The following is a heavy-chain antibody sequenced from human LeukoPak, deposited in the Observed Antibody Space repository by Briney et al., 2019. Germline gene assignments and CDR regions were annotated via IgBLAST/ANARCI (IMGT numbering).Heavy chain of an antibody. CDR3: ARDLFAGGELRIEQQLLGNWFDP. CDR1: GFTFSDYY. CDR2: ISSSSSYI. D-gene: IGHD6-13*01. V-gene: IGHV3-11*06. Sequence: GGSLRLSCAASGFTFSDYYMSWIRQAPGKGLEWVSSISSSSSYIYYADSVKGRFTISRDNAKNSLYLQMNSLRAEDTAVYYCARDLFAGGELRIEQQLLGNWFDPWGQGTLVTVSS. J-gene: IGHJ5*02.